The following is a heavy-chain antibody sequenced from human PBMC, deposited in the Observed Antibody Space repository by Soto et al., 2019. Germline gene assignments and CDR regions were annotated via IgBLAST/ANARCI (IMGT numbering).Heavy chain of an antibody. CDR2: IKQDGSEK. CDR1: GFTFSNSW. J-gene: IGHJ4*02. Sequence: EVQLVESGGSLVQPGGSLRLSCATSGFTFSNSWMSWVRQAPGKGLEWVANIKQDGSEKYYVDSVKGRFTISRDNARNSLYLQMNSLRAEDTAVYYCAREFDYWGQGTLVTVSS. V-gene: IGHV3-7*04. CDR3: AREFDY.